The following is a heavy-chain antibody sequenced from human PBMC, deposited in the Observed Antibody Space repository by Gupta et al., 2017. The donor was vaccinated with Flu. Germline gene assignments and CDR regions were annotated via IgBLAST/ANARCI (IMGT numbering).Heavy chain of an antibody. CDR1: GGTFSSNT. Sequence: QVQLVQSGAEVKKPGSSVKVSCKASGGTFSSNTISWVRQAPGQGLEWMGRIIPILNIAKSAQEFQGTVTITADKSTTTAYMELSSLRSEDTAVYYCARAPGVGAWEFDSWGQGTLVTVS. CDR2: IIPILNIA. D-gene: IGHD1-26*01. V-gene: IGHV1-69*02. CDR3: ARAPGVGAWEFDS. J-gene: IGHJ5*01.